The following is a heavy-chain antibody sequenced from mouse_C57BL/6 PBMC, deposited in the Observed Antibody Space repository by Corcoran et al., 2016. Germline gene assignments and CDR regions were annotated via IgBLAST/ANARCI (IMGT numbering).Heavy chain of an antibody. CDR3: ARGDGHDY. J-gene: IGHJ2*01. Sequence: QIQLVQSGPELKKPGETVKISCKASGYTFTTYGMSWVKQAPGKGLKWMGWINTYSGVPTYADDFKGRFAFSLETSASTAYLQINNLKNEDTATYFCARGDGHDYWGQGTTLTFSS. V-gene: IGHV9-3*01. D-gene: IGHD1-1*01. CDR2: INTYSGVP. CDR1: GYTFTTYG.